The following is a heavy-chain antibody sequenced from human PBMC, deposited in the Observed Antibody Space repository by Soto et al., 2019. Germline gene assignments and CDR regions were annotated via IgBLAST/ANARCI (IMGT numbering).Heavy chain of an antibody. CDR1: GFTFSSYS. CDR2: ISSTSNI. CDR3: ARVLSSYYGMDV. D-gene: IGHD3-16*01. J-gene: IGHJ6*02. Sequence: GGSLRLSCAASGFTFSSYSMTWVRQAPGKGLEWVSFISSTSNIYYADSVKGRFTISRDNAKNSLYLLMNSLRVDDTAVYYCARVLSSYYGMDVWGQGTTVTVSS. V-gene: IGHV3-21*01.